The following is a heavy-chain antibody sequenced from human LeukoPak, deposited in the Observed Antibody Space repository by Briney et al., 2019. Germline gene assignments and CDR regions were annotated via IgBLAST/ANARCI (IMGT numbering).Heavy chain of an antibody. J-gene: IGHJ4*02. Sequence: GRSLRLPCAASGFTLRSYAMHWVRQAPGKGLEWVAGISYDGTNKYYADSVKGRFTISRDNSKNTLYLQMNSLGTDDTAVYYCARESPACGEDCYFDYWGQGTLVTVSS. V-gene: IGHV3-30-3*01. D-gene: IGHD2-21*02. CDR2: ISYDGTNK. CDR3: ARESPACGEDCYFDY. CDR1: GFTLRSYA.